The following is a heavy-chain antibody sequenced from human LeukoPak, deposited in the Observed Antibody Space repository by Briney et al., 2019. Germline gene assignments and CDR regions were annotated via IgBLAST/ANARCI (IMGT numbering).Heavy chain of an antibody. D-gene: IGHD1-1*01. J-gene: IGHJ6*02. CDR2: IHSSGNT. V-gene: IGHV4-4*07. Sequence: SETLSLTCTVSGGSISSYYLTWIRQPAGKGLEWIGRIHSSGNTNYNPSLKSRVTMSVDTSKNQFSLTLSSVTAADMAVYYCARRPGGGTTGGYYYYGMDVWGQGTTVTVSS. CDR3: ARRPGGGTTGGYYYYGMDV. CDR1: GGSISSYY.